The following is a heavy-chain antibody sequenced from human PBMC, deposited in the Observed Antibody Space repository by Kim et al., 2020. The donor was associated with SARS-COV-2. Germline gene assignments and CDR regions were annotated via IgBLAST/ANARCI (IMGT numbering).Heavy chain of an antibody. CDR1: GGSISSGGYY. V-gene: IGHV4-31*03. CDR2: IYYSGST. D-gene: IGHD6-13*01. CDR3: ARGADGYSSSWYRFNWFDP. Sequence: SETLSLTCTVSGGSISSGGYYWSWIRQHPGKGLEWIGYIYYSGSTYYNPSLKSRVTISVDTSKNQFSLKLSSVTAADTAVYYCARGADGYSSSWYRFNWFDPWGQGTLVTVSS. J-gene: IGHJ5*02.